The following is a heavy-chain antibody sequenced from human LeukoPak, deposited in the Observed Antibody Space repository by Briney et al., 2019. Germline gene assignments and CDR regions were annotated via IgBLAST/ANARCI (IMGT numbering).Heavy chain of an antibody. CDR2: INPNSGGT. CDR3: ARGQQWLEAFEH. D-gene: IGHD6-19*01. Sequence: GASVKVSCKASGYTFTGYYMHWVRQAPGQGLEGMGWINPNSGGTNYAQKFQGRVTMTRDTAISTAYMELSRLRSDDTAVYYCARGQQWLEAFEHWGQGTLVTASS. CDR1: GYTFTGYY. J-gene: IGHJ4*02. V-gene: IGHV1-2*02.